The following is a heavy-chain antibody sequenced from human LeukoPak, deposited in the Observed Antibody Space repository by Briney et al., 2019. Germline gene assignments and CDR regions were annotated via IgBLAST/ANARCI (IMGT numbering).Heavy chain of an antibody. V-gene: IGHV3-72*01. D-gene: IGHD6-13*01. CDR3: VSSIAAAVDY. J-gene: IGHJ4*01. Sequence: SGGPLRLSCAASGFTFSDHYMDWVRQAPRKGLEWVGRTRNKANSYTTDYAASVKGRFTISRDDSKNSLYLQMNSLKTEDTAVYYCVSSIAAAVDYWGQGTLVPVSS. CDR2: TRNKANSYTT. CDR1: GFTFSDHY.